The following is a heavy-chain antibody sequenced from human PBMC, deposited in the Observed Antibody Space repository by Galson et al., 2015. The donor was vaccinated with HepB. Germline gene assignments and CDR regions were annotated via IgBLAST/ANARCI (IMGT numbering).Heavy chain of an antibody. Sequence: SLRLSCAGSGLTFSDYAMTWSRQAPGKGLEWVGLIRRKVHGGTTEYAASVRGRFTISRDDSKSIAYLQMNSLKTEDTAVYYCRVVVPAAKDGGWTDPWGRGTLVTVSS. CDR3: RVVVPAAKDGGWTDP. CDR1: GLTFSDYA. CDR2: IRRKVHGGTT. V-gene: IGHV3-49*03. J-gene: IGHJ5*02. D-gene: IGHD2-2*01.